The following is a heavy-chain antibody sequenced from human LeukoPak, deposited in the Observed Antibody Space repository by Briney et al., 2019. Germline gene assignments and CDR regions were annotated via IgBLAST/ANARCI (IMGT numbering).Heavy chain of an antibody. Sequence: ASVKVSCKASSYTITSSGISWAQQAPGKGLEWMGWISAYNGKTNYAQKLQGRVTLTTDTSTSTAYMELRSLRSDDTAVYYCARASWYDSSGYGYYYYQMDVWGKGTTVTVSS. CDR1: SYTITSSG. CDR2: ISAYNGKT. J-gene: IGHJ6*03. D-gene: IGHD3-22*01. CDR3: ARASWYDSSGYGYYYYQMDV. V-gene: IGHV1-18*04.